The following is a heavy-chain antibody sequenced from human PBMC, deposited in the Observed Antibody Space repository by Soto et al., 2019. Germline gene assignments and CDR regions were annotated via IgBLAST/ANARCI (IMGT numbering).Heavy chain of an antibody. CDR3: AKSGVNIRYAHYRMLV. CDR2: IYYTETT. Sequence: TLSLTCTVSGASLSSGVLYCRWIRQSPGKGLEWIGYIYYTETTNYNPSLRGRATISLDRPNNQFSLQLRSVTDADTAQYCCAKSGVNIRYAHYRMLVSGQ. CDR1: GASLSSGVLY. D-gene: IGHD3-10*01. V-gene: IGHV4-61*08. J-gene: IGHJ6*02.